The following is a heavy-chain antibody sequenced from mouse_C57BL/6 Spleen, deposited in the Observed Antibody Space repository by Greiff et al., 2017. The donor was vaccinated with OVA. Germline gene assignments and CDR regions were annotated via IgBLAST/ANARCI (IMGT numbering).Heavy chain of an antibody. CDR3: ARWEVPYAMDY. CDR2: IDPSDSYT. CDR1: GYTFTSYW. Sequence: VQLQESGAELVMPGASVKLSCKASGYTFTSYWMHWVKQRPGQGLEWIGEIDPSDSYTNYNQKFKGKSTLTVDKSSSTAYMQLSSLTSEDSAVYYCARWEVPYAMDYWGQGTSVTVSS. D-gene: IGHD2-14*01. V-gene: IGHV1-69*01. J-gene: IGHJ4*01.